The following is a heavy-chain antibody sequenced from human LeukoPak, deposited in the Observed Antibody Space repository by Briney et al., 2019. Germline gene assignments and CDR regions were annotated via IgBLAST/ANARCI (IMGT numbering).Heavy chain of an antibody. D-gene: IGHD2-2*01. CDR1: GFTFSTNG. CDR2: ISGSGGST. V-gene: IGHV3-23*01. Sequence: GGTLRLSCAASGFTFSTNGMSWVRQAPGKGLEWVSAISGSGGSTYYADSVKGRFTISRDNAKNSLYLQMNSLRAEDTAVYYCARDRRDIVVVPAASEFDYWGQGTLVTVSS. J-gene: IGHJ4*02. CDR3: ARDRRDIVVVPAASEFDY.